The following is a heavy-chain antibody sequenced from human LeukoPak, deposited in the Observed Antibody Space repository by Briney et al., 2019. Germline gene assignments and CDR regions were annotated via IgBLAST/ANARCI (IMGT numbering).Heavy chain of an antibody. CDR1: GGSISSSSYY. V-gene: IGHV4-39*01. Sequence: SETLSLTCTVSGGSISSSSYYWGWIRQPPGKGLEWIGSIYYSGSTYYNPSLKSRVTISVDTSKNQFSLKLSSVTAADTAVYYCARQEDDAYYDSSGYNNWGQGTLVTVSS. CDR2: IYYSGST. D-gene: IGHD3-22*01. CDR3: ARQEDDAYYDSSGYNN. J-gene: IGHJ4*02.